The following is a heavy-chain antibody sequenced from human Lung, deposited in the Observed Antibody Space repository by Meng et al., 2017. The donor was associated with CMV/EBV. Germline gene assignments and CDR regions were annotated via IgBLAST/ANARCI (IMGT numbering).Heavy chain of an antibody. J-gene: IGHJ4*01. V-gene: IGHV4-34*01. Sequence: SQTLSLTCAVYGGSFSGYYWSWIRQPPGKGLEWIGEINHSGSTNYNPSLKSRVTISVDTSKNQFSLKLSSVTAADTAVYYCASDYGGNSSLYWGHGTRVTVSS. CDR2: INHSGST. CDR1: GGSFSGYY. CDR3: ASDYGGNSSLY. D-gene: IGHD4-23*01.